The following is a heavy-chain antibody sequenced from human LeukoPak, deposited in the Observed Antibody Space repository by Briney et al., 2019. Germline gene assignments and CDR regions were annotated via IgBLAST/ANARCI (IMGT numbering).Heavy chain of an antibody. CDR1: GGSISSYY. Sequence: SETLSLTCTVSGGSISSYYWSWTRQPPGKGLEWIGYIYYSGSTNYNPSLKSRVTISVDTSKNQFSLKLSSVTAADTAVYYCARDAVIPAAMVDAFDIWGQGTMVTVSS. J-gene: IGHJ3*02. V-gene: IGHV4-59*01. D-gene: IGHD2-2*01. CDR3: ARDAVIPAAMVDAFDI. CDR2: IYYSGST.